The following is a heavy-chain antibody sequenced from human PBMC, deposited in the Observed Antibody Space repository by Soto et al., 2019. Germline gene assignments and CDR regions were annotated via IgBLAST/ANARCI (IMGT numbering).Heavy chain of an antibody. CDR2: ISYDGTDE. CDR1: GFSFSSYG. Sequence: SLRLSCAASGFSFSSYGMHWVRQAPGKGLEWVAMISYDGTDEYYADSVKGRFTISRDNSKNTLYLQMNSLRAEDTAVYYCALFQRATVVTLDYWGQGTLVTVSS. CDR3: ALFQRATVVTLDY. D-gene: IGHD4-17*01. V-gene: IGHV3-30*03. J-gene: IGHJ4*02.